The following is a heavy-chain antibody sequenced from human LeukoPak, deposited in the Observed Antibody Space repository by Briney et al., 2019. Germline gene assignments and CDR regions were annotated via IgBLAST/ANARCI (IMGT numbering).Heavy chain of an antibody. J-gene: IGHJ5*02. CDR1: GGSISSSSYY. CDR3: ARLLLRYFDGLLPPLSWFDP. D-gene: IGHD3-9*01. Sequence: PSETLSLTCTVSGGSISSSSYYWGWIRQPPGKGLEWIGSIYYSGSTYYDPSLKSRVTISVDTSKNQFSLKLSSVTAADTAVYYCARLLLRYFDGLLPPLSWFDPWGQGTLVTVSS. V-gene: IGHV4-39*01. CDR2: IYYSGST.